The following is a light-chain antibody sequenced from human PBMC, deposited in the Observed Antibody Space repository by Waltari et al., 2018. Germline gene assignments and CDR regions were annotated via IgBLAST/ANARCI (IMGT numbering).Light chain of an antibody. V-gene: IGKV4-1*01. Sequence: DFVMTQSQDSLAVSLGERATINCRSSERVFYSPTNKNYLAWYQQKPGQPPKLLIYWAATRQSGVPDRFSGSGSGTDFTLTITNLQAEDVAVYYCQQYYSSPPVTFGTGTKVEIK. CDR1: ERVFYSPTNKNY. CDR2: WAA. J-gene: IGKJ3*01. CDR3: QQYYSSPPVT.